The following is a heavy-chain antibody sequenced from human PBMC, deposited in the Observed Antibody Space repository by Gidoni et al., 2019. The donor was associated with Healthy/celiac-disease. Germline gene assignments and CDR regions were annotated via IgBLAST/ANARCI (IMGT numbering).Heavy chain of an antibody. Sequence: EVQLVESGGGLVKPGGSLRRSCAASGFTFSSYWMHWVRKAPGKGLVWVARFNSDGSSTSYADSVKGRFTISRDNAKNTLYLQMSSLRAEDTAVYYCARMWDLYSSGWSLLWGRGTLVTVSS. D-gene: IGHD6-19*01. V-gene: IGHV3-74*01. J-gene: IGHJ2*01. CDR3: ARMWDLYSSGWSLL. CDR1: GFTFSSYW. CDR2: FNSDGSST.